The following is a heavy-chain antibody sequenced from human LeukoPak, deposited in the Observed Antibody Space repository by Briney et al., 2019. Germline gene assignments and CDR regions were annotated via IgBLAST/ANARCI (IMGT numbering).Heavy chain of an antibody. V-gene: IGHV4-39*01. D-gene: IGHD3-22*01. CDR3: ARSSIYYDSSGYRI. J-gene: IGHJ4*02. CDR1: GGSISSSSYY. Sequence: PETLSLTCTVSGGSISSSSYYWGWIRQPPGKGLEWIGSIYYSGSTYYNPSLKSRVTISVDTSKNQLSLKLSSVTAADTAVYYCARSSIYYDSSGYRIWGQGTLVTVSS. CDR2: IYYSGST.